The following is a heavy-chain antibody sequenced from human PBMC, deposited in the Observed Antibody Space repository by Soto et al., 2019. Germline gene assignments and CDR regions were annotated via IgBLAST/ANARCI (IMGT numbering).Heavy chain of an antibody. CDR2: IRSKGDNYAT. CDR1: GFTFSGSA. J-gene: IGHJ4*02. D-gene: IGHD3-22*01. Sequence: EVQLVESGGGLVQPGGSLKLSCAASGFTFSGSAMHWVRQASGKGLELVGRIRSKGDNYATSYAASVKGRFTISRDDSKNTAYLQMDSLKTEDTAVYYCTERGKYDNRVFDYWSQGTLVTVSS. V-gene: IGHV3-73*01. CDR3: TERGKYDNRVFDY.